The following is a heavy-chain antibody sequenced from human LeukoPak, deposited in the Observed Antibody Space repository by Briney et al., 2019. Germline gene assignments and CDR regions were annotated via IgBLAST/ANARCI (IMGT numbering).Heavy chain of an antibody. CDR2: IYDSGSN. CDR3: ARLWGRVSAVPGC. CDR1: GDPSSGSGYY. V-gene: IGHV4-39*01. J-gene: IGHJ4*01. D-gene: IGHD3-16*01. Sequence: SETLALTCSVAGDPSSGSGYYARWIRQPPGKGLEGMGRIYDSGSNYYNPYLKSRVTISADTSKNQFSLMLTSVTAADTAVYYCARLWGRVSAVPGCWGHGALVTVAT.